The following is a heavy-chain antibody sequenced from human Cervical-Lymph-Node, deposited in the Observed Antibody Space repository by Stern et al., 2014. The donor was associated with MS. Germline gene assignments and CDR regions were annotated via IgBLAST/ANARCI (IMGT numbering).Heavy chain of an antibody. CDR1: GDTFATYP. D-gene: IGHD4-17*01. CDR2: VNPTDGRT. CDR3: ANPLPYAN. Sequence: MQLVESGAEVKKPGASVKVSCKASGDTFATYPIHWLRQAPGQGPVWMGIVNPTDGRTTYAQTFQGRVTMTRDTSTRTVYMELSSLRAEDTAMYFCANPLPYANWGQGTRVTASS. J-gene: IGHJ1*01. V-gene: IGHV1-46*03.